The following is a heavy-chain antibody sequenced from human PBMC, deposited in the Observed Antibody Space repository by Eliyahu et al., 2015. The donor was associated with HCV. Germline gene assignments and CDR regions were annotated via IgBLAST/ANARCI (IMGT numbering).Heavy chain of an antibody. CDR3: ARDPDHGALDY. CDR1: GFTFSSXW. D-gene: IGHD1-14*01. Sequence: EVQLVXSGGGLVQPGGSLRLSCAASGFTFSSXWMSWVRQAPGKGLEWVAIINQDGSKTYYVDSVRGRFTISRDNAKSSLYLQMNSLRAEDTAVYYCARDPDHGALDYWGQGNLVTVSS. J-gene: IGHJ4*02. V-gene: IGHV3-7*01. CDR2: INQDGSKT.